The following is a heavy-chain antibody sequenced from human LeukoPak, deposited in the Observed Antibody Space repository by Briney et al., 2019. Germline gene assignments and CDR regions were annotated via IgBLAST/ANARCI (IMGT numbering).Heavy chain of an antibody. V-gene: IGHV3-30*04. Sequence: PGGSLRLSCAASGFTFSSYAMHWVRQAPGKGLEWVAVISYDGSNKYYADSVKGRFTISRDNSKNTLYLQMNSLRADDTALYYCAKVSYDSSGSYFSLDYWGQGTLVTVSS. J-gene: IGHJ4*02. CDR2: ISYDGSNK. CDR1: GFTFSSYA. D-gene: IGHD3-22*01. CDR3: AKVSYDSSGSYFSLDY.